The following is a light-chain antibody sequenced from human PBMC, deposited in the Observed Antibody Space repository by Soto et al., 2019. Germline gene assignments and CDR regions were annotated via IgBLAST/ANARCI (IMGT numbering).Light chain of an antibody. CDR2: TAS. J-gene: IGKJ5*01. CDR3: QQYDSYPIT. Sequence: DIQMTQSPSSLSASVGDRVIITCRASQGIGNYVAWFQQKPGKAPTSLIFTASTLQSGVPSRFSGSGSGTDFILTISSLQPEDFATYYCQQYDSYPITFGQGTRLEIK. CDR1: QGIGNY. V-gene: IGKV1-16*01.